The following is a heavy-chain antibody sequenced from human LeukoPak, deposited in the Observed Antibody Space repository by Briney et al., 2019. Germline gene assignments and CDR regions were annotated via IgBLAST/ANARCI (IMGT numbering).Heavy chain of an antibody. CDR3: AKQGFGC. V-gene: IGHV3-23*01. J-gene: IGHJ4*02. CDR2: ISGSADNT. Sequence: GGSLRLSCTASGFTLSSYAMSWVRQAPGEGLEWVSTISGSADNTNYAEAVKGRFTISRDNSKNAMYLQMNSLRAEDTAVYYCAKQGFGCWGQGTLVTVSS. CDR1: GFTLSSYA.